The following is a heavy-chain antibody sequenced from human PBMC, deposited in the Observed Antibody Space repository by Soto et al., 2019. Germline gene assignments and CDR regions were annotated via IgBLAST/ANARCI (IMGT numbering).Heavy chain of an antibody. V-gene: IGHV3-74*01. CDR2: INSDWSSA. CDR3: ARAPSRSWYRWGHYHYGMDV. D-gene: IGHD6-13*01. J-gene: IGHJ6*02. CDR1: GFTFSSYW. Sequence: GGSLRLSWAACGFTFSSYWMHWVRQASGRGLVWVSRINSDWSSASYADSVKGRFTISRDNAKNTLYLQMSSLSPEDTAVYYCARAPSRSWYRWGHYHYGMDVCGQRTTVTVSS.